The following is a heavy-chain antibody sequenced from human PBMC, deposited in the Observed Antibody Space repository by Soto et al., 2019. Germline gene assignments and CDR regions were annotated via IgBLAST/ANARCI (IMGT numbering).Heavy chain of an antibody. CDR2: ILPVFDTA. CDR3: ARGHAYGGTSASFDA. V-gene: IGHV1-69*13. Sequence: QVHLVQSGAEVKKPGSSVKVSCKYSGGTFKTESINWVRQAPGQGLEWMGNILPVFDTADYAPKFQGRVTLTASQPPRTAYLELRRLRSQDTAPYFCARGHAYGGTSASFDAWGPGTMVPVSS. J-gene: IGHJ3*01. D-gene: IGHD2-15*01. CDR1: GGTFKTES.